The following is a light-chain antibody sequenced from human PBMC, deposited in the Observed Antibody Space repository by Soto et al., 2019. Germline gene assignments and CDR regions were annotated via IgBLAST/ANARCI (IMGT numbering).Light chain of an antibody. CDR2: DNN. CDR3: QSYDSSLSVV. CDR1: SPNIGAGYD. V-gene: IGLV1-40*01. Sequence: QSVLTQPPSVSGAPGQRVTISCTGSSPNIGAGYDVHWYQQLPGTAPKLLIYDNNNRPSGVPDRFSGSKFGTSASLAITGLQAEDEADYYCQSYDSSLSVVFGGGTKLTVL. J-gene: IGLJ2*01.